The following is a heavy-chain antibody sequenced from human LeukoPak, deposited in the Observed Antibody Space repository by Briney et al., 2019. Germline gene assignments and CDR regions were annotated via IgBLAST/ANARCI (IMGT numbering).Heavy chain of an antibody. CDR1: GFPFSDFS. J-gene: IGHJ4*02. CDR2: TNSGGSTT. CDR3: AKQSYARSLGE. D-gene: IGHD2-8*01. Sequence: GGSLRLSCATSGFPFSDFSMTWARQAPGKGLEWISTTNSGGSTTDYAESVKGRFTISRDNSKNTLYLQMSSLRVGDTAIYYCAKQSYARSLGEGGPGTLVTVSS. V-gene: IGHV3-23*01.